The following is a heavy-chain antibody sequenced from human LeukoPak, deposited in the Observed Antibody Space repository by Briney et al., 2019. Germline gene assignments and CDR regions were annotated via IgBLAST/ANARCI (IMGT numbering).Heavy chain of an antibody. V-gene: IGHV3-30-3*01. D-gene: IGHD1-26*01. CDR2: IPHDGSSA. CDR1: GFTFTRNC. Sequence: PGGSLRLSCIASGFTFTRNCMHWVRQAPGKGLEWVAAIPHDGSSALYADSVKGRFIISRDNSKNTQYLQMNSLRIEDSAVYYFATGSDFYYDSWGQGILVTVSS. J-gene: IGHJ5*01. CDR3: ATGSDFYYDS.